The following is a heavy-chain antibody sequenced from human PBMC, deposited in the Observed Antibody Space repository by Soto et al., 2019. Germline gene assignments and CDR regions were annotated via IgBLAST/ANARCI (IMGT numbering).Heavy chain of an antibody. CDR1: GGSFSGYY. D-gene: IGHD2-15*01. V-gene: IGHV4-34*01. Sequence: PSETLSLTCAVYGGSFSGYYWSWIRQPPGKGLEWIGEINHSGSTNYNPSLKSRVTISVDTSKNQFSLKQSSVTAADTAVYYCAREGYCSGGRCNWFDPWGQGTLVTVSS. CDR3: AREGYCSGGRCNWFDP. CDR2: INHSGST. J-gene: IGHJ5*02.